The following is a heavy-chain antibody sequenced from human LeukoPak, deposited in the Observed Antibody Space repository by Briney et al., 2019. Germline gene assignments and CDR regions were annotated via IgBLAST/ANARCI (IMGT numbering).Heavy chain of an antibody. CDR1: GYTFTGYY. CDR3: ARADMVRGVGLFFDRNWFDP. CDR2: INPNSGGT. J-gene: IGHJ5*02. V-gene: IGHV1-2*02. Sequence: ASVKVSCKASGYTFTGYYMHWVRQAPGQGLEWMGWINPNSGGTNYAQKFQGRVTMTRDTSIRTAYVELSRLRSDDTAVYYCARADMVRGVGLFFDRNWFDPWGQGTLVTVSS. D-gene: IGHD3-10*01.